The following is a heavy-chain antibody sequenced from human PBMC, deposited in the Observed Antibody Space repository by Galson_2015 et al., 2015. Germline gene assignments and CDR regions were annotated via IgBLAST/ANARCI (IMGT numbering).Heavy chain of an antibody. CDR2: IRSKANSYAT. J-gene: IGHJ4*02. CDR3: TRHPGYGDYEV. CDR1: GFTFSGSA. Sequence: SLRLSCAASGFTFSGSAMHWVRQASGKGLEWVGRIRSKANSYATAYAASVRCRFTISRDDSKNTAYLQMNSLKTEDTAVYFCTRHPGYGDYEVWGQGTLVTVSS. D-gene: IGHD4-17*01. V-gene: IGHV3-73*01.